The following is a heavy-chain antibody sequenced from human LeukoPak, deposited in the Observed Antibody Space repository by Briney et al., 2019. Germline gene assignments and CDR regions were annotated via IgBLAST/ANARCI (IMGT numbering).Heavy chain of an antibody. CDR2: MNPNSGNT. D-gene: IGHD3-10*01. V-gene: IGHV1-8*01. CDR3: ARDTPRLRGVIRY. CDR1: GYTFTSYD. Sequence: ASAKVSCKASGYTFTSYDINWVRQATGQGLEWMGWMNPNSGNTGYAQKFQGRVTMTRNTSISTAYMELSSLRSEDTAVYYCARDTPRLRGVIRYWGQGTLVTVSS. J-gene: IGHJ4*02.